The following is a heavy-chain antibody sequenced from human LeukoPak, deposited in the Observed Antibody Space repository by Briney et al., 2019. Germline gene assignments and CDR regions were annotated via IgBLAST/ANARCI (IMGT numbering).Heavy chain of an antibody. CDR1: GGSISSSSNY. D-gene: IGHD3-22*01. Sequence: SETLSLTCSVSGGSISSSSNYWGWIRLPPGKVREWIGSIYYSGSTHYNPSLKSRVTMSVDTSKNQFSLKLSSVTAADTAVYFCARQQYFHDSSGLDAFDIWGQGTMVTVSS. CDR2: IYYSGST. J-gene: IGHJ3*02. V-gene: IGHV4-39*01. CDR3: ARQQYFHDSSGLDAFDI.